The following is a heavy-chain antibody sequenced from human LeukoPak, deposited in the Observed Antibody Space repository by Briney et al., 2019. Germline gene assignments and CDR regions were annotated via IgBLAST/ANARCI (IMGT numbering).Heavy chain of an antibody. CDR3: ARVLESYGFQYYYMDV. CDR1: GGSISSSSYY. Sequence: SETLSLTCTVSGGSISSSSYYWGWIRQPPGKGLEWIGSIYYSGSTYYNPSLKSRVTISVDTSKNQFSLKLSSVTAADTAVYYCARVLESYGFQYYYMDVWGKGTSVTVSS. J-gene: IGHJ6*03. V-gene: IGHV4-39*07. CDR2: IYYSGST. D-gene: IGHD5-18*01.